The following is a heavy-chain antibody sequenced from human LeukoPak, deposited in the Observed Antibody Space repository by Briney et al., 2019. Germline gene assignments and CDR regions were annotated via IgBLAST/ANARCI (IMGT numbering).Heavy chain of an antibody. Sequence: SQTLSLTCAISGDSVSSNSAAWNWIRQPPSRGLEWLGRTYYRSKWYNDYAVSVKSRITINPDTSKNQFSLQLNSVTPEDTAVYYCARGGGYDRGTFDYWGQGTLVTVSS. CDR3: ARGGGYDRGTFDY. CDR1: GDSVSSNSAA. V-gene: IGHV6-1*01. D-gene: IGHD5-12*01. CDR2: TYYRSKWYN. J-gene: IGHJ4*02.